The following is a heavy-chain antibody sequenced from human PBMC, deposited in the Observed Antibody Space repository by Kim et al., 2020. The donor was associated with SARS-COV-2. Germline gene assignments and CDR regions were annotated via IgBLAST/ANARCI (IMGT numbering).Heavy chain of an antibody. CDR3: ARRSATHYYFDL. CDR2: TRDKANSYTT. D-gene: IGHD1-26*01. Sequence: GGSLRLSCAASGFIFSDHYMDWVRQAPGKGLEWVGRTRDKANSYTTEYAASVKGRFTFSRDDSKNSLYLQMNSLKTEDTAVYYCARRSATHYYFDLWGRGTLVTVSS. V-gene: IGHV3-72*01. J-gene: IGHJ2*01. CDR1: GFIFSDHY.